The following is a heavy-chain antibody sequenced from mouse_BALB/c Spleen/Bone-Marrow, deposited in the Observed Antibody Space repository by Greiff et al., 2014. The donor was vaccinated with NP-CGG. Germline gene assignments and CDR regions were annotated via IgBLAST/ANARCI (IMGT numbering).Heavy chain of an antibody. D-gene: IGHD2-4*01. CDR3: ARLYYDFADAMDY. Sequence: EVQRVESGGGLVKPGGSLKLSCAASGFAFSSYDMSWVRQTPEKRLEWVAYISSGGGSTYYPDTVKGRFTISRDNAKNTLYLQMSSLKSEDTAMYYCARLYYDFADAMDYWGQGTSVTVSS. V-gene: IGHV5-12-1*01. CDR1: GFAFSSYD. CDR2: ISSGGGST. J-gene: IGHJ4*01.